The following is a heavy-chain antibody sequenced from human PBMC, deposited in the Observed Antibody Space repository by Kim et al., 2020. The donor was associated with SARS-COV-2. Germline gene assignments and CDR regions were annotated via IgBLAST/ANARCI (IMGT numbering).Heavy chain of an antibody. CDR3: ARVGYCSSTSCSYYFDY. D-gene: IGHD2-2*01. J-gene: IGHJ4*02. Sequence: LKSRVTISVDTSKNQFSLKLSSVTAADTAVYYCARVGYCSSTSCSYYFDYWGQGTLVTVSS. V-gene: IGHV4-59*01.